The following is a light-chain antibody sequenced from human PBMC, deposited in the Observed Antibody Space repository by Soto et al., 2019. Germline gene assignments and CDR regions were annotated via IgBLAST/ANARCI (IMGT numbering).Light chain of an antibody. V-gene: IGLV2-14*01. Sequence: QSALTQPASVSGSPGQSNTISCTGTSSDVGGYNYVSWYQQHPGKAPKLIIYEVSNRPSGVSNRFSGSKSGNTASLTISGLQAEAEADYYCNSYTSKSTGVFGTGTKLTLL. CDR3: NSYTSKSTGV. CDR1: SSDVGGYNY. CDR2: EVS. J-gene: IGLJ1*01.